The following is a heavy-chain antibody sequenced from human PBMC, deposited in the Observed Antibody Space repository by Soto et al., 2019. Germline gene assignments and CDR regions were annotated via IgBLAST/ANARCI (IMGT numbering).Heavy chain of an antibody. CDR3: ARTAMVGVDY. D-gene: IGHD5-18*01. CDR1: GGSISGHY. J-gene: IGHJ4*02. V-gene: IGHV4-59*11. Sequence: SEILSLTCTVSGGSISGHYWSWIRQFPGKGLEWIGYVYYSGSTVYNPSLESRVTISADTSKNQFSLRLSSVTAADTAVYYCARTAMVGVDYWGQGTLVTVSS. CDR2: VYYSGST.